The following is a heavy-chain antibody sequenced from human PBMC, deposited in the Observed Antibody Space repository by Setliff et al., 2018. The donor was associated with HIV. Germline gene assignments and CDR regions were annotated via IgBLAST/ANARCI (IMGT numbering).Heavy chain of an antibody. CDR1: DGSFSDYY. D-gene: IGHD3-10*01. V-gene: IGHV4-34*03. CDR3: RE. J-gene: IGHJ6*01. CDR2: IHHPGSA. Sequence: SETLSLTCAVSDGSFSDYYWAWIRQAPGKGLEWLGLIHHPGSATYNPSLQGRFAASGYLPTNHFLLELTPLTAADTGFFYFREGG.